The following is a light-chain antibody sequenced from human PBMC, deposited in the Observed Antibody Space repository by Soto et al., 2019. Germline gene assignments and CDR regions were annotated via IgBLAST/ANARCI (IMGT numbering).Light chain of an antibody. Sequence: EIVMTQSPGALAVSPGEVATLSCRASQSVRDNLAWYQQKPGQAPRLLIYRASIRATGVPARFSGSGSGTEFTLTISGLRSEDVSIYFCQHYNFWPHSFGQGTKVDIK. CDR3: QHYNFWPHS. CDR1: QSVRDN. J-gene: IGKJ2*01. CDR2: RAS. V-gene: IGKV3-15*01.